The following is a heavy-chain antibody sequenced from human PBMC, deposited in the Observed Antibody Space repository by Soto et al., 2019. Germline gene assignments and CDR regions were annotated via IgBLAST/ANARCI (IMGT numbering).Heavy chain of an antibody. Sequence: QMQLVESGGGVVQPGRSLRLSCAASGFTFSSYGMHWARQAPGKGLEWVAVIWYDGSNKYYADSVKGRFTISRDNSKNTLYLQMNSLRAEDTAVYYCARDLGIVDYYYYGMDVWGQGTTVTVSS. V-gene: IGHV3-33*01. CDR2: IWYDGSNK. CDR3: ARDLGIVDYYYYGMDV. D-gene: IGHD2-15*01. CDR1: GFTFSSYG. J-gene: IGHJ6*02.